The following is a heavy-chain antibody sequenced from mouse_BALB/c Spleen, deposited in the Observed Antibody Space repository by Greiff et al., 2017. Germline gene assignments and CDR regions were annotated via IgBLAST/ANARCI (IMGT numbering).Heavy chain of an antibody. CDR1: EYEFPSHD. D-gene: IGHD2-10*02. CDR3: ARQGYGGYAMDY. J-gene: IGHJ4*01. Sequence: DVKLQESGGGLVQPGESLKLSCESNEYEFPSHDMSWVRKTPEKRLELVAAINSDGGSTYYPDTMERRFIISRDNTKKTLYLQMSSLRSEDTALYYCARQGYGGYAMDYWGQGTSVTVSS. V-gene: IGHV5-2*01. CDR2: INSDGGST.